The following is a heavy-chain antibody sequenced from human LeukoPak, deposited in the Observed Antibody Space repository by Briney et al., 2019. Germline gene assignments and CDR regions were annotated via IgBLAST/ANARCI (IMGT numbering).Heavy chain of an antibody. CDR3: ARVGRYGVDY. V-gene: IGHV3-48*03. CDR2: MSSTGTTI. Sequence: GGSLRLSCAASGFTFSSFEMNWVRQAPGKGLAWVSYMSSTGTTIYYADSVKGRFTISRDNAKDSLYLQMNSLRVEDTAVYYCARVGRYGVDYWGQGTLVTVSS. J-gene: IGHJ4*02. CDR1: GFTFSSFE. D-gene: IGHD5-18*01.